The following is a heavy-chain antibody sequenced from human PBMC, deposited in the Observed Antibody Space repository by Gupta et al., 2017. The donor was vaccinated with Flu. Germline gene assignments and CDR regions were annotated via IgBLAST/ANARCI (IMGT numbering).Heavy chain of an antibody. J-gene: IGHJ4*02. V-gene: IGHV3-48*03. CDR3: AREGGVIVNGDDY. D-gene: IGHD3-16*02. Sequence: EVQLVESGGGLVQPGGSLRLSCAASGFTFSSYEMNWVRQAPGKGLEWVSYISSSGSTIYYADSVKGRFTISRDNAKNSLYLQMNSLRAEDTAVYYCAREGGVIVNGDDYWGQGTLVTVSS. CDR1: GFTFSSYE. CDR2: ISSSGSTI.